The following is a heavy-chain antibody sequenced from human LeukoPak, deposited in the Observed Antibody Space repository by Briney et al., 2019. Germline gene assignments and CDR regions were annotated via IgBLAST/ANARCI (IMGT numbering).Heavy chain of an antibody. CDR3: ARVGITGTPYPYYYYMDV. CDR1: GYSISSGYY. Sequence: SETLSLTCTVSGYSISSGYYWGWIRQPPGKGLEWIGSIYHSGSTYYNPSLKSRVTISVDTPKNQFSLKLSSVTAADTAVYYCARVGITGTPYPYYYYMDVWGKGTTVTVSS. J-gene: IGHJ6*03. CDR2: IYHSGST. V-gene: IGHV4-38-2*02. D-gene: IGHD1-7*01.